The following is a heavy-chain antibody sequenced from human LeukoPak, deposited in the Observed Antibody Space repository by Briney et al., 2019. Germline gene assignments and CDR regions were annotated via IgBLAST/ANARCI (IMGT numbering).Heavy chain of an antibody. Sequence: GASVTVYCKASGYTFTNYWIQWVRQAPGQGLEWVALINPNDGSTTYAHKFQGRVTMTRDTSTSTVYMDLSSLTSEDTAVYYCARAPRNSSTMLDYWGQGTLVTVSS. CDR1: GYTFTNYW. CDR2: INPNDGST. D-gene: IGHD6-13*01. CDR3: ARAPRNSSTMLDY. J-gene: IGHJ4*02. V-gene: IGHV1-46*01.